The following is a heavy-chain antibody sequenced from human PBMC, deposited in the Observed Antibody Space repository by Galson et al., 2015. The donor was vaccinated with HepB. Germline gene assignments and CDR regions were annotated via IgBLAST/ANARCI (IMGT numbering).Heavy chain of an antibody. CDR2: ISGSGGST. J-gene: IGHJ4*02. CDR1: GFTFSSYA. CDR3: AKTHYYDSSGFNWDYFDY. D-gene: IGHD3-22*01. Sequence: SLRLSCAASGFTFSSYAMSWVRQAPGKGLEWVSAISGSGGSTYYADSVKGRFTISRDNSKNTLYLRMNSLRAEDTAVCYCAKTHYYDSSGFNWDYFDYWGQGTLVTVSS. V-gene: IGHV3-23*01.